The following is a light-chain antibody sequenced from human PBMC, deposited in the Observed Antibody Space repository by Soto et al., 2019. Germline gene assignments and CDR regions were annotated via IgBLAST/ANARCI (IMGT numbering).Light chain of an antibody. V-gene: IGLV2-14*01. CDR3: SSYTSSNTYV. Sequence: QSVLTQPASVSGSPGQSITISCTGTSSDVGFYKYVSWYQQHPGKVPKLLIYEVSNRPSGVSNRFSGSKSGNTASLTISGLQAEDEADYYCSSYTSSNTYVFGTGTKLTVL. CDR1: SSDVGFYKY. J-gene: IGLJ1*01. CDR2: EVS.